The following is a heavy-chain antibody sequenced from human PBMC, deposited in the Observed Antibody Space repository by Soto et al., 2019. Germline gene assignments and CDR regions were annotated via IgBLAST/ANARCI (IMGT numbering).Heavy chain of an antibody. Sequence: EVQLLESGEGLVQPGGSLKLSCAASGFTFSNHAMSWVRQAPGKGLEWVSGIGGSGRNTYYADSVKGRFTISRDNSQKTLFLQMYSLRAGETDEYYCARVLRYFETPYEMDVWGQGTTVTVSS. CDR1: GFTFSNHA. D-gene: IGHD3-9*01. CDR2: IGGSGRNT. J-gene: IGHJ6*02. CDR3: ARVLRYFETPYEMDV. V-gene: IGHV3-23*01.